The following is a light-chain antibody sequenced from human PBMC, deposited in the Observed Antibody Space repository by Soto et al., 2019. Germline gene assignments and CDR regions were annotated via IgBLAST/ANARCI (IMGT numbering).Light chain of an antibody. J-gene: IGLJ1*01. Sequence: QSALTQPASLSGSPGQSITISCTGTSSDVGGYSYVSWFQQHPGKAPKLVIDEVSNRPSGVSNRFSGSKYANTASRVISWLQAEDEADYYCSSYTSSSTLVFGTGTKLTVL. CDR3: SSYTSSSTLV. CDR2: EVS. V-gene: IGLV2-14*01. CDR1: SSDVGGYSY.